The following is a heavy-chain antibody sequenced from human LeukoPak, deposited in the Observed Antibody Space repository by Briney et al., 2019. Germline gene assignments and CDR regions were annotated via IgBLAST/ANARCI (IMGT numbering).Heavy chain of an antibody. V-gene: IGHV3-48*03. CDR1: GFTVSTYE. J-gene: IGHJ4*02. CDR2: ITSGSII. CDR3: ARRFDA. Sequence: GGSLRLSCEVSGFTVSTYEMNWVRQAPGKGPEWVSQITSGSIIYYADSVKGRFTISRDNAKNSLYLQMNSLRVEDTAVYYCARRFDAWGQGTLVTVSS.